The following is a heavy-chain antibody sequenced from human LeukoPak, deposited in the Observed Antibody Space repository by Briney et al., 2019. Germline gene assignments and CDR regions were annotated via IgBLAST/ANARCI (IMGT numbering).Heavy chain of an antibody. CDR3: AKEIQSLYSSSYLVEPWCY. J-gene: IGHJ4*02. Sequence: GGSLRLSCAASGFTFSSYGMHWVRQAPGKGLEWVAFIRYDGSNKYYADSVKGRFTISRDNSKKTLYLQMNSLRAEDTAVYYCAKEIQSLYSSSYLVEPWCYWGQGTLVTVSS. CDR1: GFTFSSYG. CDR2: IRYDGSNK. V-gene: IGHV3-30*02. D-gene: IGHD6-6*01.